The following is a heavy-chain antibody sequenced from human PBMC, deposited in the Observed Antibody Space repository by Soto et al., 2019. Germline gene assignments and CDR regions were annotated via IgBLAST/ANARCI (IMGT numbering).Heavy chain of an antibody. V-gene: IGHV3-33*06. CDR1: GFTFSNYG. CDR3: AKDVDFLTGDPSRTFDS. J-gene: IGHJ4*02. Sequence: QVQLVESGGGVVQPGRSLRLSCAASGFTFSNYGMHWVRQGPGKGLEWVAAIWFDGSTTYYRDSVKGRFTISRDNSKNTLDLQMNSLRVDDTAVYYCAKDVDFLTGDPSRTFDSWGQGTLVTVSS. CDR2: IWFDGSTT. D-gene: IGHD3-9*01.